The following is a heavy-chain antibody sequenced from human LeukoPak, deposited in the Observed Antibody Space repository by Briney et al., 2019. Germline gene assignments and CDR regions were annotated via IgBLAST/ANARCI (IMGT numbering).Heavy chain of an antibody. CDR1: GYTFTGYW. V-gene: IGHV7-4-1*02. CDR3: AREVAPGGFDY. Sequence: ASVKLSCKAFGYTFTGYWMHWVRQAPGQGPEWMGWISTNTGNPTYAQGFTGRFVFSLDTSVSTAYLQISSLKAEDTAVYYCAREVAPGGFDYWGQGTLVTVSS. J-gene: IGHJ4*02. D-gene: IGHD4-23*01. CDR2: ISTNTGNP.